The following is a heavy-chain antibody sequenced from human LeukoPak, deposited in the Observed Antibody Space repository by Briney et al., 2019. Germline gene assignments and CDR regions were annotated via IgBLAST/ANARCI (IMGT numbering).Heavy chain of an antibody. J-gene: IGHJ6*03. CDR2: INHSGST. Sequence: SETLSLTCAVYGGSFSGYYWSWIRQPPGKGLEWIGEINHSGSTNYNPSLKSRVTISVDTSKNQFSLKLSSVTAADTAVYYCARAEIQLWLFPYYYMDVWGKGTTVTVSS. CDR3: ARAEIQLWLFPYYYMDV. CDR1: GGSFSGYY. V-gene: IGHV4-34*01. D-gene: IGHD5-18*01.